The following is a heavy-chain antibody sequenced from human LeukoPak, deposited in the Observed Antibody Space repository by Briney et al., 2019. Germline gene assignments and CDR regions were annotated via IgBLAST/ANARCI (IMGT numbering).Heavy chain of an antibody. D-gene: IGHD1-26*01. CDR3: AKSLHSGSYFDPGVDAFDI. CDR2: ISGSGGST. Sequence: GGSLRLSCAASGFTFSSYAMSWVRQAPGKGLEWVSAISGSGGSTYYADSVKGRFTISRDNSKNTLYLQMNSLRAEDTAVYYCAKSLHSGSYFDPGVDAFDIWGQGTMVTVSS. V-gene: IGHV3-23*01. J-gene: IGHJ3*02. CDR1: GFTFSSYA.